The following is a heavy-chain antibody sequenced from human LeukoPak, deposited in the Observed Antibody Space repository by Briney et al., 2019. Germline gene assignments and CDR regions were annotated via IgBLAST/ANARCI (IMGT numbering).Heavy chain of an antibody. CDR3: ARDQVSRSSSWGAYDY. Sequence: GGSLRLSCAASGYTFSSYSMNWVRQAPEKGLEWVSSISSSSSYIYYADSVKGRFTISRDNAKNSLYLQMNSLRAEDTAVYYCARDQVSRSSSWGAYDYWGQGTLVTVSS. D-gene: IGHD6-13*01. CDR1: GYTFSSYS. CDR2: ISSSSSYI. J-gene: IGHJ4*02. V-gene: IGHV3-21*01.